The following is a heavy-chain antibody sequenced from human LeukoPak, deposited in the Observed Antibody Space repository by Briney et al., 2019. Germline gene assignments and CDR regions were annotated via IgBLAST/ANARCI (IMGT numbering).Heavy chain of an antibody. CDR3: ARGPKVPAPTYYFVY. CDR2: ISGSGGST. D-gene: IGHD2-2*01. V-gene: IGHV3-23*01. CDR1: GFTFSGYA. J-gene: IGHJ4*02. Sequence: GGSLRLSCAVSGFTFSGYAMSWVRQAPGKGLEWVASISGSGGSTYYADSVRGRFTISRDNSKNTLYLRMNSLRAEDTAVYYCARGPKVPAPTYYFVYRGQGTLVTVSS.